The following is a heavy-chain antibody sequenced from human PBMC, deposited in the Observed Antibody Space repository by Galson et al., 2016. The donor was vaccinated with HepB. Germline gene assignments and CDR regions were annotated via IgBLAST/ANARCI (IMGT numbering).Heavy chain of an antibody. CDR2: TYYRSKWYN. CDR1: GDSVSSDGAA. CDR3: ARAEANWDGGGDNWFDP. V-gene: IGHV6-1*01. D-gene: IGHD7-27*01. J-gene: IGHJ5*02. Sequence: CAISGDSVSSDGAAWNWIRQSPSRGLEWPGRTYYRSKWYNAYALSVKSRITINPDTSKNQFSLQLNSVTPEDTAVYYCARAEANWDGGGDNWFDPWGQGTLVTVSS.